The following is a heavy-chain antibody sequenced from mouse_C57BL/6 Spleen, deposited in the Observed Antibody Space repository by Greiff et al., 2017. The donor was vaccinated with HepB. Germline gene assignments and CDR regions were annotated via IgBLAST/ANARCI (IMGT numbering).Heavy chain of an antibody. J-gene: IGHJ2*01. CDR3: ARHNWEYYFDY. D-gene: IGHD4-1*02. Sequence: EVKLMESGGGLVKPGGSLKLSCAASGFTFSSYTMSWVRQTPEKRLEWVATISGGGGNTYYPDSVKGRFTISRDNAKNPLYLQMSSLRSEDTALYYCARHNWEYYFDYWGQGTTLTVSS. V-gene: IGHV5-9*01. CDR1: GFTFSSYT. CDR2: ISGGGGNT.